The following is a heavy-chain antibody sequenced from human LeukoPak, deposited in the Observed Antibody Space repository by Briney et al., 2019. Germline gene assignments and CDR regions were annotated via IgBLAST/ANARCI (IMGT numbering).Heavy chain of an antibody. J-gene: IGHJ6*02. CDR1: GGSFSGYY. D-gene: IGHD3-3*01. CDR2: INHSGST. CDR3: ARIKSYYDFWSGYPPRGMDV. V-gene: IGHV4-34*01. Sequence: PSETLSLTCAVYGGSFSGYYWSWIRQPPGKGLEWIGEINHSGSTNYNPSLKSRVTISVDTSKNQFSLKLSSVTAADTAVYYCARIKSYYDFWSGYPPRGMDVWGQGTTVTVSS.